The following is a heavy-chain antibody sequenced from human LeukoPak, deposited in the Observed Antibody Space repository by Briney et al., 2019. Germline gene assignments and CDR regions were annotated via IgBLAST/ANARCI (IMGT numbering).Heavy chain of an antibody. CDR2: IYYRGTT. D-gene: IGHD6-19*01. V-gene: IGHV4-39*07. Sequence: SETLTLTCTVSGGSISSSSDYWDWIRQPPGKELEWIGSIYYRGTTYYNPSLKSRVTISADMSKNQFSLKLTSVTGADTAVYYCAGERGEEYSSGWYKRNYFDNWGQGIRVTVSS. J-gene: IGHJ4*02. CDR3: AGERGEEYSSGWYKRNYFDN. CDR1: GGSISSSSDY.